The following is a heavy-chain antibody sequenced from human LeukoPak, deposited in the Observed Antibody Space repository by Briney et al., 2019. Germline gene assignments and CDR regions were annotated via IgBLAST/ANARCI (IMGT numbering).Heavy chain of an antibody. CDR2: VSNNGNT. Sequence: SETLSLTCSVPGGSITSASFYWSWIPQPAGKRLEWIGRVSNNGNTNYNPSLKSRVTISVDTSKNQFFLTLTCVTAADTALYYCSKSAVAGPFAYWGQGSLVTVSS. CDR1: GGSITSASFY. CDR3: SKSAVAGPFAY. J-gene: IGHJ4*02. D-gene: IGHD6-19*01. V-gene: IGHV4-61*02.